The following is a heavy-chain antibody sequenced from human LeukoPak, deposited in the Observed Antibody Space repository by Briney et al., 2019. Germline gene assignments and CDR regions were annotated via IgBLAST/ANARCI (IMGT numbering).Heavy chain of an antibody. CDR1: GGSISSYY. V-gene: IGHV4-59*01. CDR2: IYYSGST. CDR3: VRSSQRSYYFDY. J-gene: IGHJ4*02. Sequence: PSETLPLTCTVPGGSISSYYWSWIRQPPGRGLEWIGYIYYSGSTNYNPSLKSRVTISVDTSKNQFSLKLSSVTAADTAVYYCVRSSQRSYYFDYWGQGTLVTVSS. D-gene: IGHD6-25*01.